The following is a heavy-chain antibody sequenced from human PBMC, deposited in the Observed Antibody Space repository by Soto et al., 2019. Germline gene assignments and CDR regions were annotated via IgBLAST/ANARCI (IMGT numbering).Heavy chain of an antibody. Sequence: ASVKVSCKASGYTFTNHDINWVRQATGQGLEWMGWMNPNSGNTGYAQKFQGRVTMTRNSSISTAYMELSTLISDDTAVYYCARGSGEDYDYIWGSYRSHPMGYWGQGTLVTVSS. J-gene: IGHJ4*02. CDR1: GYTFTNHD. V-gene: IGHV1-8*01. CDR3: ARGSGEDYDYIWGSYRSHPMGY. CDR2: MNPNSGNT. D-gene: IGHD3-16*02.